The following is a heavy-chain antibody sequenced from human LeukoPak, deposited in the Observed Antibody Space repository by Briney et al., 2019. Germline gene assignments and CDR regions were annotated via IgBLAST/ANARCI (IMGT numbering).Heavy chain of an antibody. CDR3: ARDLPYTIFDY. CDR2: INHSGST. Sequence: SETLSLTCTVSGGSISSSSYYWGWIRQPPGKGLEWIGEINHSGSTNYNPSLKSRVTISVDTSKNQFSLKLSSVTAADTAVYYCARDLPYTIFDYWGQGTLVTVSS. CDR1: GGSISSSSYY. D-gene: IGHD3-16*01. V-gene: IGHV4-39*07. J-gene: IGHJ4*02.